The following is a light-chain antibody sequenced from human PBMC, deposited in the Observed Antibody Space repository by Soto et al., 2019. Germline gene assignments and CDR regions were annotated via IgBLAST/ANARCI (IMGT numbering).Light chain of an antibody. CDR2: HAS. CDR3: HQYASAPLT. V-gene: IGKV3-20*01. CDR1: QSVGNNF. J-gene: IGKJ4*01. Sequence: EIVLTQSPGTLSLSPGERAALSCRASQSVGNNFLGWYQQKPGQSPRLLIYHASNRDTGIPDRFSGTASGTDFTISISRLEPEDFAVSFCHQYASAPLTFGGGTKVEIK.